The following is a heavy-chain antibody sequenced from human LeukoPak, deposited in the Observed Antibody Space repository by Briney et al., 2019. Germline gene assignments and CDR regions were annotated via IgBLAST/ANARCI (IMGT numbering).Heavy chain of an antibody. CDR2: ISGSGGIT. D-gene: IGHD1-26*01. CDR3: AKDSGETSGNWFDP. Sequence: PGRSLRPSCAASGFTFSSYAMSWVRQAPGKGLEWVSSISGSGGITYYTDSVKGRFTISRDNSKNTLFLQMNSLRAEDTAVYYCAKDSGETSGNWFDPWGQGTLVTVSS. V-gene: IGHV3-23*01. CDR1: GFTFSSYA. J-gene: IGHJ5*02.